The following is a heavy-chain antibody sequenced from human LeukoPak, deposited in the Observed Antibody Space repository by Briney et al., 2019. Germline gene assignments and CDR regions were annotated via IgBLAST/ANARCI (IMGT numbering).Heavy chain of an antibody. Sequence: SVKVTCKASGGTFSSYAISWVRQAPGQGLEWMGGIIPIFGTANYAQKFQGRVTITTDESTSTAYMELSSLRSEDTAVYYCAGLKYNCDSSGYYRIFDYWGQGTLVTVSS. D-gene: IGHD3-22*01. CDR1: GGTFSSYA. CDR3: AGLKYNCDSSGYYRIFDY. V-gene: IGHV1-69*05. CDR2: IIPIFGTA. J-gene: IGHJ4*02.